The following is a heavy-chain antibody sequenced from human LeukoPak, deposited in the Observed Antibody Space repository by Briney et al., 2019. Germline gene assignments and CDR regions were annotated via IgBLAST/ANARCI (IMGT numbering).Heavy chain of an antibody. CDR1: GGTFSSYA. D-gene: IGHD6-19*01. CDR2: IIPIFGTA. V-gene: IGHV1-69*01. CDR3: ARVSGWYRRTGYFDY. Sequence: GSSVKVSCKASGGTFSSYAISWGRQAPGQGLEWMGGIIPIFGTANYAQKFQGRVTITADETTSTAYMELSSLRSEDTAVYYCARVSGWYRRTGYFDYWGQGTLVTVSS. J-gene: IGHJ4*02.